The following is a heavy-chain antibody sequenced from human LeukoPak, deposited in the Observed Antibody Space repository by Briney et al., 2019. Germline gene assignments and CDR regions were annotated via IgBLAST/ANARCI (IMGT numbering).Heavy chain of an antibody. D-gene: IGHD3-16*01. CDR2: ISSSSSTI. V-gene: IGHV3-48*02. CDR1: GLRYSSYS. J-gene: IGHJ4*02. CDR3: SRGGSVLY. Sequence: GGSLRLSCAASGLRYSSYSMKWVRQAPGKGLEWVSYISSSSSTIYYADSVKGRFTISRDNAKNSLYLQMNSLRDEDTVVYYCSRGGSVLYWGQGTLVTVSS.